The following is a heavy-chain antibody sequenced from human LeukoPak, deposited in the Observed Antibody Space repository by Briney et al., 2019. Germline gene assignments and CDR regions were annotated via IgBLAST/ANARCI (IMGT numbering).Heavy chain of an antibody. CDR1: GFTFSSYG. CDR3: AKEGSYDFWSGEP. Sequence: GGSLRLSCAASGFTFSSYGMHWVRQAPGKGLEWLAFIRYDGSNKYYADSVKGRFTISRDNSKNTLYLQMNSLRAEDTAVYYRAKEGSYDFWSGEPWGQGTMVTVSS. CDR2: IRYDGSNK. J-gene: IGHJ3*01. D-gene: IGHD3-3*01. V-gene: IGHV3-30*02.